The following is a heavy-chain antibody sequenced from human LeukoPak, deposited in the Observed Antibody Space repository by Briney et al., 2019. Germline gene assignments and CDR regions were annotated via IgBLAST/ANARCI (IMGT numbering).Heavy chain of an antibody. CDR1: GFTFSSYA. CDR3: ARRRYNWNAIDY. CDR2: ISSSGSTI. J-gene: IGHJ4*02. D-gene: IGHD1-20*01. Sequence: GGSLRLSCSASGFTFSSYAMHWVRQAPGKGLEWVSYISSSGSTIYYADSVKGRFTISRDNAKNSLYLQMNSLRAEDTAVYYCARRRYNWNAIDYWGQGTLVTVSS. V-gene: IGHV3-48*04.